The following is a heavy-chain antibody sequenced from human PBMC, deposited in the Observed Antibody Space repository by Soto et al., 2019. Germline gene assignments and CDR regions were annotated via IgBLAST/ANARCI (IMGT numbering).Heavy chain of an antibody. CDR1: GFTLTKAS. Sequence: GGSLRLSCAASGFTLTKASMSWVRKAPGKGLEWVGHIKSNADGGATDYAAPVKGRFTVSRDDSRNTLYLQLNSLKTEDTAVYYCTTAPFSFITLPGTSFLIGMDVWGQGTTVTVSS. D-gene: IGHD3-10*01. CDR3: TTAPFSFITLPGTSFLIGMDV. CDR2: IKSNADGGAT. V-gene: IGHV3-15*01. J-gene: IGHJ6*02.